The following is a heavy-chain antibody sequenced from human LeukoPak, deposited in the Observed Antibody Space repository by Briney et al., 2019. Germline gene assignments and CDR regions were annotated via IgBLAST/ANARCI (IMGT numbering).Heavy chain of an antibody. J-gene: IGHJ3*02. CDR2: MNPNSGNT. Sequence: ASVKVSCKASGYTFTSYDINWVRQATGQGLEWMGWMNPNSGNTGYAQKFQGRVTMTRNTSISTAYMELSSLRSEDTAVYYCARVGVYGDYDGGYDAFDIWGQGTMVTASS. CDR1: GYTFTSYD. CDR3: ARVGVYGDYDGGYDAFDI. D-gene: IGHD4-17*01. V-gene: IGHV1-8*01.